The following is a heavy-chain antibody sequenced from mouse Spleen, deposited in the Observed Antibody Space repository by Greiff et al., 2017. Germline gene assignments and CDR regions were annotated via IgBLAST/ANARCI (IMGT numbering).Heavy chain of an antibody. D-gene: IGHD2-12*01. Sequence: QVTLKVSGPGLLQSSQTLSLTCSFSGFSLSTSGMGVSWIRLPSGMGLVWLVHISWDDVKRFNPSLKRRPTISKDTSRNQVFLKITDMETADTATYDCARSYYSYYSYDEYAMDYWGQGTSVTGSS. J-gene: IGHJ4*01. CDR1: GFSLSTSGMG. CDR2: ISWDDVK. CDR3: ARSYYSYYSYDEYAMDY. V-gene: IGHV8-12*01.